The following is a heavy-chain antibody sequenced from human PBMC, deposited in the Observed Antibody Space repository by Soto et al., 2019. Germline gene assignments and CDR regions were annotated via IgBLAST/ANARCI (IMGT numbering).Heavy chain of an antibody. Sequence: QVQLQESGPGLVKPSQTLSLTCTVSGGSISSGGYYWSWIRQHPGKGLEWIGYIYYSGSTYYNPSLKSRVTISVDTSKNQFSLKLSSVTAADTAVYYCARGARSIAAAGTPWFDPWGQGTLVTVSS. D-gene: IGHD6-13*01. CDR2: IYYSGST. CDR1: GGSISSGGYY. CDR3: ARGARSIAAAGTPWFDP. V-gene: IGHV4-31*03. J-gene: IGHJ5*02.